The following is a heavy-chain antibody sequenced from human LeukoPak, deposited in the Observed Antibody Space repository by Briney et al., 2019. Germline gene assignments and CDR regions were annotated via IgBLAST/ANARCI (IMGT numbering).Heavy chain of an antibody. J-gene: IGHJ5*02. Sequence: GGSLRLSCAASGFTFSTYWMSWVRQAPGKGLEWVANIKQDGSEEYYVDSVKGRFTISRDNANNSLYLQMNSLRAEDAAVYYCARDLSGRRWFDPWGQGTLVTVSS. CDR3: ARDLSGRRWFDP. V-gene: IGHV3-7*03. D-gene: IGHD1-26*01. CDR2: IKQDGSEE. CDR1: GFTFSTYW.